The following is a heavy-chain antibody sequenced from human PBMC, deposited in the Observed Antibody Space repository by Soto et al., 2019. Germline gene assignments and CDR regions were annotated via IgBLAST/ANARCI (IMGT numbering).Heavy chain of an antibody. CDR1: GGIFSNYA. V-gene: IGHV1-69*01. D-gene: IGHD2-8*01. J-gene: IGHJ6*02. CDR3: AKGHVVMAVIYYSGLDV. CDR2: AIPILGIA. Sequence: QVQLVQSGAELKKPGSSVNISCKASGGIFSNYAINWVRQAPGQRLQWMGGAIPILGIANYAQKLKGRVTVTADESTRTADMELSGLTSGDTAVYYFAKGHVVMAVIYYSGLDVWGQGTTVTVSS.